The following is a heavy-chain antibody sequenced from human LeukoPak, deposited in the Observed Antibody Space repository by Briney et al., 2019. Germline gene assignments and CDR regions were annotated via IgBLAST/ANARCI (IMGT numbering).Heavy chain of an antibody. CDR1: GFTFDDYA. CDR2: ISWNRGSI. Sequence: GRSLRLSCAASGFTFDDYAMHWVRQAPGKGLEWVSGISWNRGSIGYADSVKGRFTISRDNAKNSLYLQMNSLRAEDMALYYCATDAFDIWGQGTMVTVSS. CDR3: ATDAFDI. V-gene: IGHV3-9*03. J-gene: IGHJ3*02.